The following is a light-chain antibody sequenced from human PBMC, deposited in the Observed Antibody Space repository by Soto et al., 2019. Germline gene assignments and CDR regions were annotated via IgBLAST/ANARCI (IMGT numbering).Light chain of an antibody. Sequence: QSAPTQPASVSGSPGQSITISCTGTSSDIGSYNYVSWYQQCPGKAPRLLIYEVTNRPSGVSNRFSGSKSGNTASLTISGLQAEDDADYYCCSYRSSRTWVFGGGTKLTVL. CDR2: EVT. CDR3: CSYRSSRTWV. V-gene: IGLV2-14*01. CDR1: SSDIGSYNY. J-gene: IGLJ3*02.